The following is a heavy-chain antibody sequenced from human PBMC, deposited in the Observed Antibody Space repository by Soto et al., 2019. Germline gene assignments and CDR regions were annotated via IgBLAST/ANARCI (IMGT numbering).Heavy chain of an antibody. CDR1: GFTFSSYE. J-gene: IGHJ4*02. CDR2: ISSSGSTI. Sequence: GGSLRLSCAASGFTFSSYEMNWVRQAPGKGLEWVSYISSSGSTIYYADSVKGRFTISRDNAKNSLYLQMNSLRAEDTAVYYCASRNPYYDSSGYPDYWGQGTLVTVSS. CDR3: ASRNPYYDSSGYPDY. D-gene: IGHD3-22*01. V-gene: IGHV3-48*03.